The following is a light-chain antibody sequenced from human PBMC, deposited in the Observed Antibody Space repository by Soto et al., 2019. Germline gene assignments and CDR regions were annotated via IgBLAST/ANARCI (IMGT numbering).Light chain of an antibody. J-gene: IGKJ1*01. CDR3: KQYSSFPWT. Sequence: DIQMTQSPSTLSASIRDRVTITCRASQSISSWLAWFQQKPGKAPKLLIYDASSLQSGVQSRFSSSGSETEFTLTISSLQPDDFATYYCKQYSSFPWTFGQGTKVDIK. CDR2: DAS. V-gene: IGKV1-5*01. CDR1: QSISSW.